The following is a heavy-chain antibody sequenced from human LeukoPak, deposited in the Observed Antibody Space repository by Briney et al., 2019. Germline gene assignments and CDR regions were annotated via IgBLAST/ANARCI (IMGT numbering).Heavy chain of an antibody. V-gene: IGHV3-23*01. Sequence: GGSLRLSCTASGFTFSSYTMTWVRQAPGKGLKWVSTITTGDGNTYYADSVKGRFTVSRDDSKNTLYLQMNSLRAEDTAVYYCAKDGGLWVSAHWGDSWGRGTLDTVSS. CDR2: ITTGDGNT. CDR3: AKDGGLWVSAHWGDS. J-gene: IGHJ4*02. D-gene: IGHD7-27*01. CDR1: GFTFSSYT.